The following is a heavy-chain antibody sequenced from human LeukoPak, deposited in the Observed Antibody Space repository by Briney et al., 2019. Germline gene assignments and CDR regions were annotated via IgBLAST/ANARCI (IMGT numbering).Heavy chain of an antibody. D-gene: IGHD6-19*01. CDR1: GFNFSIYS. V-gene: IGHV3-48*04. Sequence: GGSLRLSCAASGFNFSIYSMNWVRQAPGKGLEWVSYITRSSTTIYYADSVKGRFTISRDNAKNSLYLQMNSLRAKDTAVYYCARHSSGWYPSYWYFDLWGRGTLVTVSS. CDR2: ITRSSTTI. CDR3: ARHSSGWYPSYWYFDL. J-gene: IGHJ2*01.